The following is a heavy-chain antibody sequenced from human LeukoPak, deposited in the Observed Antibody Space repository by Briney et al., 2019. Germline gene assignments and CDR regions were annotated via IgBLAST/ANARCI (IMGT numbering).Heavy chain of an antibody. CDR3: ATSGVRVTTPHFHY. CDR2: IIGGGGST. CDR1: GFTFSSYA. Sequence: GGSLRLSCAASGFTFSSYAMSWVRQAPGKGGEWVSAIIGGGGSTYYADSVKGRFTISRDNSKNTLYLQRNSLRAEDTAVYYCATSGVRVTTPHFHYWGQGPLVTVSS. D-gene: IGHD7-27*01. J-gene: IGHJ4*02. V-gene: IGHV3-23*01.